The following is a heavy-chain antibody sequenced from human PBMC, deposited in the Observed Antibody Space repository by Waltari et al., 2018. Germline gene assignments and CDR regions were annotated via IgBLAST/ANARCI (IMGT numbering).Heavy chain of an antibody. Sequence: EVQLVESGGGLVKPGGSLRLSCAASGFTFSSYSMNWVRQAPGKGLEWVSSISSSSSYIYYADSVKGRFTISRDNAKNSLYLQMNSLRAEDTAVYYCAKMKGGSYYYYYYGMDVWGQGTTVTVSS. J-gene: IGHJ6*02. V-gene: IGHV3-21*01. CDR1: GFTFSSYS. D-gene: IGHD1-26*01. CDR2: ISSSSSYI. CDR3: AKMKGGSYYYYYYGMDV.